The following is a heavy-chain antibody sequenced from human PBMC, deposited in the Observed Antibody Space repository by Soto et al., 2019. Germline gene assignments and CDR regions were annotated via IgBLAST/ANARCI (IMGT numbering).Heavy chain of an antibody. V-gene: IGHV3-66*01. CDR3: ATRVTAGY. J-gene: IGHJ4*02. CDR1: GFTVSSNY. Sequence: EVQLVESGGGLVQPGGSLRLSCVASGFTVSSNYMSWVRQAPGKGLEWVSVIFSGGSTNYADSVKGRFTISRDNSKNTLYLQMNSLRAEDTAVYYCATRVTAGYWCQGTLVTVSS. D-gene: IGHD2-21*02. CDR2: IFSGGST.